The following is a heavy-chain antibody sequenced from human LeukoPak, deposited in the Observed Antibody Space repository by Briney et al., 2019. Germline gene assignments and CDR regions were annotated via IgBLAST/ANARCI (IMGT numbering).Heavy chain of an antibody. CDR2: ISYDGSNK. Sequence: PGRSLRLSCAASGFTFSSYAMHWVRQAPGKGLEWVAVISYDGSNKYYAGSVKGRFTISRDNSKNTLYLQMNSLRAEDTAVYYCARAAAAAPWLDYWGQGTLVTVPS. CDR1: GFTFSSYA. D-gene: IGHD6-13*01. J-gene: IGHJ4*02. CDR3: ARAAAAAPWLDY. V-gene: IGHV3-30-3*01.